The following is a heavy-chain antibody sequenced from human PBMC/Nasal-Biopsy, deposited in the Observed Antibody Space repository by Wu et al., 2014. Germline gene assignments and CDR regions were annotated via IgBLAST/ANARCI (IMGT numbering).Heavy chain of an antibody. CDR1: GYTFTSYD. Sequence: VKVSCKASGYTFTSYDINWVRQATGQGLEWVGWMNSHNGNSGSAEKFQGRVTMTRNSSISTAYMELSSLRSEDTAVYYCARLCTNGGYFNSQTRQFRCGFDPWGQGTLVTVSS. J-gene: IGHJ5*02. V-gene: IGHV1-8*01. CDR3: ARLCTNGGYFNSQTRQFRCGFDP. D-gene: IGHD1-26*01. CDR2: MNSHNGNS.